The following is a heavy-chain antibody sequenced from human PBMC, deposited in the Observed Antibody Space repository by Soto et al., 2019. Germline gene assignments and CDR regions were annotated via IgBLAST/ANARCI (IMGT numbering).Heavy chain of an antibody. CDR1: GFTFDTYG. Sequence: VGSLRLSCVASGFTFDTYGIHWVRQAPGKGLQWVALISYEGSNTYYADSVRGRFTISRDNSKNTLYLQMNTLRPEDTGVYYCARVTPGNNLYYFSGLDFWGQGTSVTVSS. CDR2: ISYEGSNT. J-gene: IGHJ6*02. V-gene: IGHV3-30-3*01. CDR3: ARVTPGNNLYYFSGLDF. D-gene: IGHD1-1*01.